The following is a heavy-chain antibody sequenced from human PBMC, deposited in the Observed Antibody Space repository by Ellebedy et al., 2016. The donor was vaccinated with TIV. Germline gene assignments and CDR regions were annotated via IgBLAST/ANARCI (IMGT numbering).Heavy chain of an antibody. CDR3: ARSSVNAHFYYGMDV. CDR1: GFTFSTYW. CDR2: IKQDGSEK. J-gene: IGHJ6*02. Sequence: GESLKISCAASGFTFSTYWMSWVRQAPGKGLECVANIKQDGSEKFYVDSVKGRFTISRDNAKNSLYLQMNSLRDEDTAVFYCARSSVNAHFYYGMDVWGQGTTVTVSS. V-gene: IGHV3-7*02. D-gene: IGHD5/OR15-5a*01.